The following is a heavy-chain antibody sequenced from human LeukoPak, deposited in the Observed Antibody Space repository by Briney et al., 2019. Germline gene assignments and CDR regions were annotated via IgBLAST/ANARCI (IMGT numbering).Heavy chain of an antibody. J-gene: IGHJ6*02. CDR1: GYSISSSNW. CDR2: IYYSGNT. CDR3: ARVWFGGYAKDV. V-gene: IGHV4-28*03. Sequence: PSETLSLTCAVSGYSISSSNWWGWIRQPPGKGLEWLGYIYYSGNTYYNPSLKSRVTMSVDTSKNQFSLKLSSVTAVDTAVYYCARVWFGGYAKDVWGQGTTITVSS. D-gene: IGHD3-10*01.